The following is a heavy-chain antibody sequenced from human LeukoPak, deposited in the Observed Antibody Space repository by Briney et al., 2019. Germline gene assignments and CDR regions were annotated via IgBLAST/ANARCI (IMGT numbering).Heavy chain of an antibody. CDR2: ISGSGGST. Sequence: GGSLRLSCAASGFTFSSYAMSWVRQAPGKGLEWVSAISGSGGSTYYADSVEGRFTISRDNSKNTLYLQMNSLRAEDTAVYYCAKERRYQLLSGSWFDPWGQGTLVTVSS. J-gene: IGHJ5*02. CDR3: AKERRYQLLSGSWFDP. V-gene: IGHV3-23*01. CDR1: GFTFSSYA. D-gene: IGHD2-2*01.